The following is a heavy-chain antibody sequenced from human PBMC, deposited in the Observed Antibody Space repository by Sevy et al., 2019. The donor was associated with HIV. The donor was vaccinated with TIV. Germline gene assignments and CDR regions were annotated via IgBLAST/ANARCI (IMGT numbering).Heavy chain of an antibody. CDR1: GFTFSNYG. D-gene: IGHD3-22*01. CDR2: IWDDGSNK. CDR3: ARGGDFNDRSAKRDFDY. Sequence: GGSLRLSCAASGFTFSNYGMHWVRQAPGKGLEWVAVIWDDGSNKYYADSVKGRFTITRDNSKNTLYLQMNSLRVEDTAVYFCARGGDFNDRSAKRDFDYWGQGTLVTVSS. J-gene: IGHJ4*02. V-gene: IGHV3-33*01.